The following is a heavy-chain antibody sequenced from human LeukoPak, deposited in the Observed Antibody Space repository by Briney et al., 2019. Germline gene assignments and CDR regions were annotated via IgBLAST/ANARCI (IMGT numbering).Heavy chain of an antibody. CDR1: GGSISSSGYY. J-gene: IGHJ4*02. D-gene: IGHD5-24*01. CDR2: VYGGST. V-gene: IGHV4-39*01. Sequence: TSETLSLTCTVSGGSISSSGYYWGWIRQPPGKGLEWIGGVYGGSTHYSPSLRSRVTISGDTSKNQFSLKLSSVTAADTAVYYCARGGGMATINFDYWAQGTLVTVSS. CDR3: ARGGGMATINFDY.